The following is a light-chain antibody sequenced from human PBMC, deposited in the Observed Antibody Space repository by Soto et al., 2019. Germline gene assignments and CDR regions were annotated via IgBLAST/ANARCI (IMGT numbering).Light chain of an antibody. J-gene: IGKJ4*01. CDR2: WAS. CDR1: QSVLYSSNNENY. CDR3: QQYYSLPLT. V-gene: IGKV4-1*01. Sequence: DIVLTQSPDSLAVSLGERATSYCKSSQSVLYSSNNENYLAWYQQKLGHPPKLLMYWASTREPGVPDRFSSSGSGTDFTLTITSMQAEDVAVYYWQQYYSLPLTFGGGTKVEIK.